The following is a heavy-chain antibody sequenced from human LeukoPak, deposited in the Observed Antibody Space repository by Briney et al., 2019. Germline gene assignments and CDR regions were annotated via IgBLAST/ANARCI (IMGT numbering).Heavy chain of an antibody. Sequence: KPSETLSLTCTVSDYSINSGYYWGWIRQPPGQGLEWIGSFYHTGNTYYNPSLKSRVTISGDASKNQFSLELSSVTAADTAVYYCATRLTYGDYLDPWGQGTLVTVSS. CDR2: FYHTGNT. D-gene: IGHD4-17*01. CDR1: DYSINSGYY. V-gene: IGHV4-38-2*02. CDR3: ATRLTYGDYLDP. J-gene: IGHJ5*02.